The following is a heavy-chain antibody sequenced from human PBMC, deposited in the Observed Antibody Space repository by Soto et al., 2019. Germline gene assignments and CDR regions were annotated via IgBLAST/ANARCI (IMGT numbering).Heavy chain of an antibody. CDR3: ARRTVYSSSSFDS. J-gene: IGHJ4*02. CDR1: GGSISSSDYY. CDR2: IYYTGTT. D-gene: IGHD6-6*01. V-gene: IGHV4-39*01. Sequence: SETLSLTCTVSGGSISSSDYYWCWIRQPPGMGLEWIGTIYYTGTTYYSPSLKSRVTISADTSKNQFSLKLSSVTAADTAVYYCARRTVYSSSSFDSWGQGTLVTVSS.